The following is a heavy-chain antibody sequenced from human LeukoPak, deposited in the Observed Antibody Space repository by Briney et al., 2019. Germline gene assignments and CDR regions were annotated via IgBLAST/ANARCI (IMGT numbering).Heavy chain of an antibody. V-gene: IGHV3-13*01. J-gene: IGHJ6*03. CDR3: ARGPPRGKYYYMDV. D-gene: IGHD1-1*01. CDR2: IGSASDT. Sequence: GGSLRLSCAASGFTFSSFDMHWVRQPTGQGLEWVSTIGSASDTYYPGSVEGRFTPSRDNAKNSLYLQMNSLTAGDTAVYYCARGPPRGKYYYMDVWGKGTTVTVSS. CDR1: GFTFSSFD.